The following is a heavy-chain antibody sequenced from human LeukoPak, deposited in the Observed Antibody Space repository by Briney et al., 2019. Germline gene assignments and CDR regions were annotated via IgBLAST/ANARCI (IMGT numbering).Heavy chain of an antibody. CDR3: ARAPDSGSYSMDDY. J-gene: IGHJ4*02. Sequence: SVKVSCKASGGTLSSYAISWVRQAPGQGLEWMGGIIPIFGTANYAQKFQGRVTITADESTSTAYMELSSLRSEDTAVYYCARAPDSGSYSMDDYWGQGTLVTVSS. D-gene: IGHD1-26*01. CDR2: IIPIFGTA. V-gene: IGHV1-69*13. CDR1: GGTLSSYA.